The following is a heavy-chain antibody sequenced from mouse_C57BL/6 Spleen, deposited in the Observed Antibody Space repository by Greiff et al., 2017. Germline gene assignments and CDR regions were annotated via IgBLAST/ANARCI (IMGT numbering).Heavy chain of an antibody. J-gene: IGHJ2*01. Sequence: QVQLQQPGTELVKPGASVKLSCKASGYTFTSYWMHWVKQRPGQGLEWIGNINPSNGGTNYNEKFKSKATLTVNKSSSTAYMQLSSLTAEDSAVYYCANYGSSYDFDYWGQGTTLTVSS. D-gene: IGHD1-1*01. CDR3: ANYGSSYDFDY. V-gene: IGHV1-53*01. CDR2: INPSNGGT. CDR1: GYTFTSYW.